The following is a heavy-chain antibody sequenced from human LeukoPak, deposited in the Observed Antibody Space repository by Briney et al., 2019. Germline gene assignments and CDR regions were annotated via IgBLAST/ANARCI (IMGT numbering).Heavy chain of an antibody. CDR2: INPSGGNT. CDR1: GYTFTSYY. V-gene: IGHV1-46*01. CDR3: ARDIVVVPAAIEEDRSFDY. J-gene: IGHJ4*02. Sequence: ASVKVSCKASGYTFTSYYMHWVRQAPGQGLEWMGIINPSGGNTNYAQKLQGRVTMTTDTSTSTAYMELRSLRSDDTAVYYCARDIVVVPAAIEEDRSFDYWGQGTLVTVSS. D-gene: IGHD2-2*02.